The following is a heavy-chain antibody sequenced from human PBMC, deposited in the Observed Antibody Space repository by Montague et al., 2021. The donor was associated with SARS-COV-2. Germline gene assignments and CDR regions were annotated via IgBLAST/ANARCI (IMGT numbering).Heavy chain of an antibody. V-gene: IGHV4-59*01. J-gene: IGHJ4*02. CDR3: ARYYYDFWSGYYSHYYFDY. Sequence: SETLSLTRALYGGSSSGYYWSWIRQPPGRGLEWIGYIYYSGSTNXNPSRKSRVTISVDTSKNQFSLKLSSVTAADTAVYYCARYYYDFWSGYYSHYYFDYWGQGTLVTVSS. CDR2: IYYSGST. D-gene: IGHD3-3*01. CDR1: GGSSSGYY.